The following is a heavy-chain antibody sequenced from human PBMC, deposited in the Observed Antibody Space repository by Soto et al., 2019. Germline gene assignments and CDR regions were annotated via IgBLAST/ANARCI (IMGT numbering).Heavy chain of an antibody. CDR1: GGSISSSNYY. D-gene: IGHD6-13*01. J-gene: IGHJ4*02. V-gene: IGHV4-39*01. CDR3: ARHQGTIAAPGPIDY. Sequence: SETLSLTCTVSGGSISSSNYYWGWIRQPPGKGLEWLGNIYYSGSTYYNPSLESRVTISVDTSRNQFSLKLISVTAADTAVYYCARHQGTIAAPGPIDYWGQGTVVTVS. CDR2: IYYSGST.